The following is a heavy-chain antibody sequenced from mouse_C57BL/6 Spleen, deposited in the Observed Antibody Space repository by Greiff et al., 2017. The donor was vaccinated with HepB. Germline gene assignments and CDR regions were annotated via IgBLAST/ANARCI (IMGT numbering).Heavy chain of an antibody. J-gene: IGHJ4*01. CDR2: INPNNGGT. D-gene: IGHD2-1*01. V-gene: IGHV1-22*01. Sequence: VQLQQSGPELVKPGASVKMSCKASGYTFTDYNMHWVKQSHGKSLEWIGYINPNNGGTSYNQKFKGKATLTVNKSSSTAYMELRSLTSEDSAVYYCALIYYGPYAMDYWGQGTSVTVSS. CDR1: GYTFTDYN. CDR3: ALIYYGPYAMDY.